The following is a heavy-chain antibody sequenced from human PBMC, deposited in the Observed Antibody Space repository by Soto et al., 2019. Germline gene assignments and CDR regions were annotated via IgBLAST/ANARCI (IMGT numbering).Heavy chain of an antibody. J-gene: IGHJ6*03. D-gene: IGHD2-2*01. CDR2: ISAYNGNT. Sequence: ASVKVSCKASGYTFTSYGISWVRQAPGQGLEWMGWISAYNGNTNYAQKLQGRVTMTTDTSTSTAYMELRSLRSDDTAVYYCARVPPIVVVPAAMVNPGYYYYMDVWGKGTTVTVSS. CDR3: ARVPPIVVVPAAMVNPGYYYYMDV. CDR1: GYTFTSYG. V-gene: IGHV1-18*01.